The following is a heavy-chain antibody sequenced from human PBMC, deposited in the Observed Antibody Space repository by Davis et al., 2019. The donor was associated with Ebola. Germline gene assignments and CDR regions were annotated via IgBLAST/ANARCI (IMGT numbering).Heavy chain of an antibody. CDR2: IIPIFGTA. Sequence: AASVKVSCKASGGTFSSYAISWVRQAPGQGLEWLGGIIPIFGTANYAQKFQGRVTITADKSTSTAYMELSSLRSEDTAVYYCARDIVVVVAATSHYYYYYGMDVWGQGTTVTVSS. CDR3: ARDIVVVVAATSHYYYYYGMDV. CDR1: GGTFSSYA. D-gene: IGHD2-15*01. V-gene: IGHV1-69*06. J-gene: IGHJ6*02.